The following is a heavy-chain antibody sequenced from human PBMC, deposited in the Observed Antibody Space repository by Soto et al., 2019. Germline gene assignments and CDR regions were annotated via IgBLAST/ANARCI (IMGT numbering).Heavy chain of an antibody. CDR1: GFTFSSYG. CDR2: INTFGSNI. Sequence: EVQLVESGGGLVKPGGSLRLSCAASGFTFSSYGMHWVRQAPGKGLEWVSSINTFGSNIYYADSVKGRFTISRDNAENSLYLQMNSLRAEDTGLYYCARDRQQWLEPAGGALPFWGQGTMVIVSS. V-gene: IGHV3-21*02. D-gene: IGHD6-19*01. CDR3: ARDRQQWLEPAGGALPF. J-gene: IGHJ3*01.